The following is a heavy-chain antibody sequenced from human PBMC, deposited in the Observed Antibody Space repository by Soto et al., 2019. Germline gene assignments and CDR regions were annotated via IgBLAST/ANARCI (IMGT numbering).Heavy chain of an antibody. CDR2: ISFNGRKK. CDR3: ARDWLRRDDILTPSWNFNL. CDR1: GFNFTYNA. V-gene: IGHV3-30*04. D-gene: IGHD3-9*01. Sequence: QEQLVESGGGVVRPGKSLRLSCEASGFNFTYNAMHWVRQALGKGLEWVAVISFNGRKKFYARSVKGRFTISRDNSKNTLYLQINNLRPGDTAVYYCARDWLRRDDILTPSWNFNLWGQGTLVTAS. J-gene: IGHJ2*01.